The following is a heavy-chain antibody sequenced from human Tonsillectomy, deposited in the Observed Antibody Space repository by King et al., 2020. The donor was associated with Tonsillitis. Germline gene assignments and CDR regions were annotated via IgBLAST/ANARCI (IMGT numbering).Heavy chain of an antibody. J-gene: IGHJ4*02. V-gene: IGHV4-59*01. CDR1: GVSISSYY. CDR3: ATGLFGESPYFDY. CDR2: MYYSGST. Sequence: VQLQESGPGLVKPSETLSLTCTVSGVSISSYYWNWIRQPPGKGLEWIGYMYYSGSTNYNPSLKSRVTITVNTSKNQFSLKLTSVTAPDTAVYYCATGLFGESPYFDYRGQGTLVTVSS. D-gene: IGHD3-10*02.